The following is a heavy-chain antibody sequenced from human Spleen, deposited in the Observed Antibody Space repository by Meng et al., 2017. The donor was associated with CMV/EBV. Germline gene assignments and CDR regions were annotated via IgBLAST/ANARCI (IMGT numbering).Heavy chain of an antibody. CDR1: GFPFSAFG. V-gene: IGHV3-30*02. CDR3: AGSEAGMDV. Sequence: GGSLRLSCAASGFPFSAFGMHWVRQAPGKGLEWVAFMRFGGRDEYYADSVKGRFTISRDNSKNTLYLQMTSLRPEDTAVYYCAGSEAGMDVWGQGTTVTVSS. J-gene: IGHJ6*02. CDR2: MRFGGRDE.